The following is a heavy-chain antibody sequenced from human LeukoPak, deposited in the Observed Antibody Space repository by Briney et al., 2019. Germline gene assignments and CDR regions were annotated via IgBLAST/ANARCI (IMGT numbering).Heavy chain of an antibody. CDR3: AKGSYDSSGYSLLGY. Sequence: PGGSLRLSCAASGFTFSDYYMSWIRQAPGKGLEWLSYISKNGKTIYYADSVKGRFTISRDNSKNTLYLQMNSLRAEDTAVYYCAKGSYDSSGYSLLGYWGQGTLVTVSS. CDR1: GFTFSDYY. D-gene: IGHD3-22*01. J-gene: IGHJ4*02. CDR2: ISKNGKTI. V-gene: IGHV3-11*04.